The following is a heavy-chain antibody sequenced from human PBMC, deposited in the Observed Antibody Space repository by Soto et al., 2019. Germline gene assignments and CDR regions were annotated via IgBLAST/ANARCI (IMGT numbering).Heavy chain of an antibody. CDR1: GFTFSSYA. J-gene: IGHJ5*02. CDR3: ARHPWRRYTQRNWFDP. CDR2: ITCGGSTI. V-gene: IGHV3-48*04. D-gene: IGHD3-16*02. Sequence: GGSLRLSCAASGFTFSSYAMHWVRQAPGKGLEWVAYITCGGSTIYYADSVKGRFTISRDNAKNSLYLQMNSLRAEDTAVYYCARHPWRRYTQRNWFDPWGQGTLVTVSS.